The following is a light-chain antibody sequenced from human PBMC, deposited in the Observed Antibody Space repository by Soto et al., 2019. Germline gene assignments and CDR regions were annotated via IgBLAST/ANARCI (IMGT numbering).Light chain of an antibody. J-gene: IGKJ1*01. Sequence: DIQMTQSPSAMSASVGDRVTITCRASQDINDNLAWFQQKPGQVPKRLIYGAFSLQRGVPSRFSGSGSGTEFTLTISSLQPEDFATYYCLQHNTFPWTFGQGTKVDIK. V-gene: IGKV1-17*03. CDR3: LQHNTFPWT. CDR2: GAF. CDR1: QDINDN.